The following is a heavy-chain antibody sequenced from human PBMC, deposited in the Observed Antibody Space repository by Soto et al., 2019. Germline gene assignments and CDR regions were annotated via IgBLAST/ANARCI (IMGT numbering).Heavy chain of an antibody. Sequence: QVQLVQSGAEVKKPGSSVKVSCKASGGTFSSYAISWVRQAPGQGLEGMGGFIPMFNRPHSARKFQGRVTITADESTSTADMDLSSLRSEDTAVYYCARGQFHHVSNYYYALDVWGQGTTVTVSS. V-gene: IGHV1-69*01. J-gene: IGHJ6*02. CDR1: GGTFSSYA. CDR2: FIPMFNRP. CDR3: ARGQFHHVSNYYYALDV.